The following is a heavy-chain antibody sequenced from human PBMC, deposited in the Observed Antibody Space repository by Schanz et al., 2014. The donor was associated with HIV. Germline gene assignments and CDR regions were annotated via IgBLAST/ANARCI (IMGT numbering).Heavy chain of an antibody. CDR3: AKDRITGTTGVPYYYYGMDV. Sequence: MQLVESGGGVVQPGRSLRLSCAASGFTFSSYGMHWVRQAPGKGLEWVAVISYDGSNKYYADSVKGRFTISRDNSKNTLYLQMNSLRAEDTAVYYCAKDRITGTTGVPYYYYGMDVWGQGTTVTVSS. J-gene: IGHJ6*02. CDR2: ISYDGSNK. V-gene: IGHV3-30*18. D-gene: IGHD1-7*01. CDR1: GFTFSSYG.